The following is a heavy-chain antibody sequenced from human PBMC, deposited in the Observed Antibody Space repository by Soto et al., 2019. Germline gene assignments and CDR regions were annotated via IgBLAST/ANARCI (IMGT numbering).Heavy chain of an antibody. CDR2: VNAYNGNT. CDR1: GYTFTSYG. Sequence: GASVKVSCKASGYTFTSYGISWVGHAPRQGIEWMGWVNAYNGNTNYAQKFQGRVTMTTDTSTSTAYMELRGLTSDDRAVYYCAKNGHPHSSSYGMDAWGQGTTVTVSS. V-gene: IGHV1-18*01. CDR3: AKNGHPHSSSYGMDA. J-gene: IGHJ6*02. D-gene: IGHD2-8*01.